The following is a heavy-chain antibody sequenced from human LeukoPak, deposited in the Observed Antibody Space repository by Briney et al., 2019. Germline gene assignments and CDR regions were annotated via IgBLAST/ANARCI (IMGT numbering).Heavy chain of an antibody. Sequence: SETLSLTCTVSGGSISSGSYYWSWIRQPAGKGLEWIGRIYTSGSTNYNPSLKSRVTISVDTSKNQLSLKLSSVTAADTAVYYCARNTVVGASDLLDYWGQGNLVTVSS. J-gene: IGHJ4*02. CDR1: GGSISSGSYY. V-gene: IGHV4-61*02. CDR3: ARNTVVGASDLLDY. D-gene: IGHD1-26*01. CDR2: IYTSGST.